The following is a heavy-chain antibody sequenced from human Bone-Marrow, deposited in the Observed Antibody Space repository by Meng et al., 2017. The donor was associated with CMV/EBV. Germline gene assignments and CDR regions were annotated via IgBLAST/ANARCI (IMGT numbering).Heavy chain of an antibody. V-gene: IGHV1-69*04. CDR3: ARGRRDGYNQGFDY. D-gene: IGHD5-24*01. CDR2: IIPMLGIT. Sequence: PGGTFSSYSFSWVRQAPGQGLEWMGRIIPMLGITNYAQNFQGRVTITADKSTSTVYMDLSSLRSEDTAVYYCARGRRDGYNQGFDYWGQGTLVTVSS. CDR1: GGTFSSYS. J-gene: IGHJ4*02.